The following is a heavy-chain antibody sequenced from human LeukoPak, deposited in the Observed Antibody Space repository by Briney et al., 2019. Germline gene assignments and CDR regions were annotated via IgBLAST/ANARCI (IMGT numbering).Heavy chain of an antibody. CDR3: VRGVTTHYSLFESDGLFVGPLDS. J-gene: IGHJ4*02. CDR2: LHHTGST. D-gene: IGHD4-17*01. V-gene: IGHV4-59*11. Sequence: SETLSLTCSVSGGSISRHHWNWIRQAPGKGLEWVGFLHHTGSTDYNPSLKNRVTISGGTSKNQVSLILISVTAADTAVYYCVRGVTTHYSLFESDGLFVGPLDSWGQGTLVTVSS. CDR1: GGSISRHH.